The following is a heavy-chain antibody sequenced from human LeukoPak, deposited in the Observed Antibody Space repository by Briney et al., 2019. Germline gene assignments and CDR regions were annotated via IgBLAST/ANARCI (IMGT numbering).Heavy chain of an antibody. CDR1: GYTFTSYG. J-gene: IGHJ4*02. V-gene: IGHV1-18*04. CDR3: ARTSGPYDYVWGSYRYMAPYFDY. Sequence: ASVKVSYKASGYTFTSYGISWVRQAPGQGLEWMGWISAYNGNTNYAQKLQGRVTMITDTSTSTAYMELRSLRSDDTAVYYCARTSGPYDYVWGSYRYMAPYFDYWGQGTLVTVSS. D-gene: IGHD3-16*02. CDR2: ISAYNGNT.